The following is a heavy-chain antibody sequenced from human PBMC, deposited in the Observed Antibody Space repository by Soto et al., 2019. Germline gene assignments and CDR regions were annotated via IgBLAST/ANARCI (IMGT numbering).Heavy chain of an antibody. D-gene: IGHD2-15*01. CDR1: GFTFSDYY. CDR2: ISNSGTTI. Sequence: QVQLVESGGGLVKPGGSLRLSCAASGFTFSDYYMYWIRQAPGKGLDWVSYISNSGTTIYYADSVKGRFTISRDNAKNTMFLQMNSLRAEDTAVYYCAGRLGYCSGGSCPTDSWGQGTLVTVSS. V-gene: IGHV3-11*01. CDR3: AGRLGYCSGGSCPTDS. J-gene: IGHJ4*02.